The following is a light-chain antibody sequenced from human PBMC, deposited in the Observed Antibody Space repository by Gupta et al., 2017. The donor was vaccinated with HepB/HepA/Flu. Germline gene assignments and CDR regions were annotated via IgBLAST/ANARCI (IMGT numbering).Light chain of an antibody. CDR3: AAWDDSLSGQV. Sequence: SVLTQPPSASGPPGQRVTVACSGSSSNIGSNYVYWYQQLPGTAPKLLIYRNNQRPSGVPDRVSGSKSGTSASLSISGLRSEDEADYYCAAWDDSLSGQVFGGGTKVTVL. CDR2: RNN. CDR1: SSNIGSNY. V-gene: IGLV1-47*01. J-gene: IGLJ2*01.